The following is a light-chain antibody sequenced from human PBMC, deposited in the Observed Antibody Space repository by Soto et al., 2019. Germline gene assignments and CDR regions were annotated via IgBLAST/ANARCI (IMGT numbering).Light chain of an antibody. CDR2: KVS. V-gene: IGKV2-30*02. Sequence: DVMMTQSPLSLPVTLGPPATISCRSNHSPVHSDGIAYFSWFQQRPGRSPRRIIYKVSNRDSGVPARFSGSGSGTDFALKISRVEAEDVGVYYCMQGTHWPITLGQGTRLEI. CDR3: MQGTHWPIT. J-gene: IGKJ5*01. CDR1: HSPVHSDGIAY.